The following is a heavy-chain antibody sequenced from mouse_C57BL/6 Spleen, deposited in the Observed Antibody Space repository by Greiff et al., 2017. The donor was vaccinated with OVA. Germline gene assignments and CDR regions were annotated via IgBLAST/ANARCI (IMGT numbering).Heavy chain of an antibody. D-gene: IGHD2-1*01. J-gene: IGHJ2*01. CDR1: GYAFTNYL. CDR2: INPGSGGT. V-gene: IGHV1-54*01. Sequence: VQLQQSGAELVRPGTSVKVSCKASGYAFTNYLIEWVKQRPGQGLEWIGVINPGSGGTNYNEKFKGKATLTADKSSSTAYMQLSSLTSEDSAVYFCARSGLGKFPLDYWGQGTTLTVSS. CDR3: ARSGLGKFPLDY.